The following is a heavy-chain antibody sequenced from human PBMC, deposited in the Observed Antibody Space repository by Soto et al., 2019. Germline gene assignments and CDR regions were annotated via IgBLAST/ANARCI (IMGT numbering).Heavy chain of an antibody. CDR1: GYTFTSYG. CDR2: ISAHNGNT. D-gene: IGHD3-9*01. J-gene: IGHJ3*02. Sequence: GASVKVSCKASGYTFTSYGISWVRQAPGQGLEWMGWISAHNGNTNYAQKLQGRVTMTTDTSTSTAYMELRSLRSDDTAVYYCARGDILTGPSDAFDIWGQGTMVTVSS. V-gene: IGHV1-18*01. CDR3: ARGDILTGPSDAFDI.